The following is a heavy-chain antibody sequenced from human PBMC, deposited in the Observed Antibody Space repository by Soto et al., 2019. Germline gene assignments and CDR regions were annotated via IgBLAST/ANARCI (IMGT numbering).Heavy chain of an antibody. CDR1: GFTFDDYT. D-gene: IGHD6-13*01. V-gene: IGHV3-43*01. CDR3: ARVRGLIAAAGTYYYYGMDV. J-gene: IGHJ6*02. CDR2: ISWDGGST. Sequence: EVQLVESGGVVVQPGGSLRLSCAASGFTFDDYTMHWVRQAPGRGLEWVSLISWDGGSTYYADSVKGRFTISRDNAKNSLYLQMNSLRAEDTAVYYCARVRGLIAAAGTYYYYGMDVWGQGTTVTVSS.